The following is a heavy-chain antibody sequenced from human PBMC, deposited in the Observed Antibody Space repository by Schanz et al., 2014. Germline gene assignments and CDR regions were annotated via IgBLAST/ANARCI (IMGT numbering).Heavy chain of an antibody. V-gene: IGHV3-23*04. D-gene: IGHD2-15*01. CDR2: LTEGGGGT. J-gene: IGHJ4*02. CDR1: GFTFSNHA. CDR3: VKDDRGDVVVVAANY. Sequence: EVQLVESGGGLVKPGGSLRLSCAASGFTFSNHALSWVRQAPGKGLEWVSGLTEGGGGTYYTDAVKGRFTISRDSSKNTLYLQMNSLRAEDTAVYYCVKDDRGDVVVVAANYWGQGTLVTVSS.